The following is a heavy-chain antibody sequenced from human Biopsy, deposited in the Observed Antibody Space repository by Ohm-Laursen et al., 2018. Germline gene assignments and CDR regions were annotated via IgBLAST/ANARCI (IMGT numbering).Heavy chain of an antibody. CDR2: IIAVSGLV. D-gene: IGHD3-3*01. CDR1: GGTFSNYA. J-gene: IGHJ4*02. Sequence: SSVKVSCKASGGTFSNYAISWVRQAPGEGLEWMGGIIAVSGLVNYAPKFQGIVSITADKSTTTAYMELSNLKSEDTAVYYCATPFQYYDSWGGYPPFDHWGQGTLVTVSS. CDR3: ATPFQYYDSWGGYPPFDH. V-gene: IGHV1-69*17.